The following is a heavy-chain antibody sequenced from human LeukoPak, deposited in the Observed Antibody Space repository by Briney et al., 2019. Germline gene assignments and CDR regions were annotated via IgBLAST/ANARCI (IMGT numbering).Heavy chain of an antibody. V-gene: IGHV3-30*18. CDR2: ISFDGKNQ. D-gene: IGHD4-11*01. CDR1: GFNFNHSG. Sequence: GRSLRLSCAGSGFNFNHSGMHWARQAPGKGLEWVAVISFDGKNQHYAGSVKGRFATSRDNSNNTVYLQMNSLRPEDTAVYYCAKDLPAETKMGGFDFWGQGALVTISS. J-gene: IGHJ4*02. CDR3: AKDLPAETKMGGFDF.